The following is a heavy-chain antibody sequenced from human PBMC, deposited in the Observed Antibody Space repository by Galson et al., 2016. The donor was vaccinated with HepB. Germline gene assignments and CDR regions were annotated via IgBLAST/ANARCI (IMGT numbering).Heavy chain of an antibody. CDR3: GGYNDYKAYDY. V-gene: IGHV3-9*01. Sequence: SLRLSCAASGFTFDDYAMHWVRQVSGRGLEWVSGVTWNSENIGYADSVKGRFTISRDNAKNSLYLQMNSLRDEDTAVYYCGGYNDYKAYDYWGQGTLVTVSS. J-gene: IGHJ4*02. D-gene: IGHD5-24*01. CDR1: GFTFDDYA. CDR2: VTWNSENI.